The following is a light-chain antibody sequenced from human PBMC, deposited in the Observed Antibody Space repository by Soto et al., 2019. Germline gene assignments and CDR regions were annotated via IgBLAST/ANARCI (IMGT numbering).Light chain of an antibody. V-gene: IGKV3-15*01. J-gene: IGKJ1*01. CDR3: HQYHYWWT. Sequence: EIVMTQSPATLSVSPGERVTLSCRASRSVSGHLAWYQQKPGQAPRLIISGASFRATGVPARFSGSGSGTEFTLTISSLQSEDAAVYYCHQYHYWWTFGQGTKVEIK. CDR2: GAS. CDR1: RSVSGH.